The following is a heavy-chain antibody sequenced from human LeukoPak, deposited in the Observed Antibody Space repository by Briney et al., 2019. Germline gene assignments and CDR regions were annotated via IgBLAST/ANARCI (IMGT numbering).Heavy chain of an antibody. CDR2: IYRSGST. V-gene: IGHV4-30-2*01. J-gene: IGHJ5*02. Sequence: SQTLSLTCTVSGGSISSGGYYWSWIRQPPGKGLEWIGYIYRSGSTYYNPSLKSRVTISVDRSKNQFSLKLSSVTAADTAVYYCARGPYGDYGWFDPWGQGTLVTVSS. CDR3: ARGPYGDYGWFDP. CDR1: GGSISSGGYY. D-gene: IGHD4-17*01.